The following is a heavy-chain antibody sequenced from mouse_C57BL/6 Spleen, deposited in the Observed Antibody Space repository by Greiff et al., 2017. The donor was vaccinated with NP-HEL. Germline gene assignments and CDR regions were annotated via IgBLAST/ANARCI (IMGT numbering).Heavy chain of an antibody. Sequence: EVQLQQSGPELVKPGASVKISCKASGYSFTGYYMNWVKQSPEKSLEWIGEINPSTGGTTYNQKFKAKATLTVDKSSSTAYMQLKSLTSEDSAVYYCAGYYGSSYGYFDVWGTGTTVTVSS. D-gene: IGHD1-1*01. V-gene: IGHV1-42*01. CDR3: AGYYGSSYGYFDV. CDR2: INPSTGGT. J-gene: IGHJ1*03. CDR1: GYSFTGYY.